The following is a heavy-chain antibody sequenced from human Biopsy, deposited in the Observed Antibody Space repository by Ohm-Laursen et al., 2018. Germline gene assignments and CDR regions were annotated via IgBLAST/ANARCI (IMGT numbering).Heavy chain of an antibody. CDR1: RVSISNHY. CDR2: IYYTGST. Sequence: GTLSLTCTVSRVSISNHYWTWIRQSPGKGLEWFGYIYYTGSTNYNPSDKSRLTISVDTSKNQFSLKLNSVTAADTAVYFCARDSRGGHLNTTLITGKNLDSWGQGILVTVSS. J-gene: IGHJ4*02. CDR3: ARDSRGGHLNTTLITGKNLDS. V-gene: IGHV4-59*11. D-gene: IGHD3-16*01.